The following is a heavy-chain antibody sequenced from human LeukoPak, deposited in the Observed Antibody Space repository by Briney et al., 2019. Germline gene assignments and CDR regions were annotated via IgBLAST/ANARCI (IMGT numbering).Heavy chain of an antibody. CDR3: TTTTYYYDSSGTNWFDP. CDR1: GFTFSSYA. Sequence: GGSLRLSCAASGFTFSSYAMTWVRQAPGKGLEWVGRIKSKTDGGTTDYAAPVKGRFTISRDDSKNTLYLQMNSLKTEDTAVYYCTTTTYYYDSSGTNWFDPWGQGTLVTVSS. CDR2: IKSKTDGGTT. D-gene: IGHD3-22*01. J-gene: IGHJ5*02. V-gene: IGHV3-15*01.